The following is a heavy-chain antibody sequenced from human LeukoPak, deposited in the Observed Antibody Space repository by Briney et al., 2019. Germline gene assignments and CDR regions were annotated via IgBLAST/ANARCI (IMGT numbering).Heavy chain of an antibody. J-gene: IGHJ3*02. CDR3: ATPSCSGISCLDVFNM. D-gene: IGHD2-2*01. CDR2: KYYSGSA. CDR1: GVSVSDGRYY. V-gene: IGHV4-31*03. Sequence: SQTLSLTCNVSGVSVSDGRYYWTWIRQHPGKGLEWIGYKYYSGSATYNPSLKSRLTISIDTSKDQFSLQLSSVTAADTATYYCATPSCSGISCLDVFNMWGQGTRVTVSS.